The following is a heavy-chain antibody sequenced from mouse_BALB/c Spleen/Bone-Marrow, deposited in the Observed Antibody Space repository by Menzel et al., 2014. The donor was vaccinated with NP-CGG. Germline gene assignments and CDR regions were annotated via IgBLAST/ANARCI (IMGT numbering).Heavy chain of an antibody. V-gene: IGHV3-5*02. CDR3: AGDGNYDGSFDY. CDR2: IYYSGTI. Sequence: EVQVVESGPGLVKPSQTVSLTCTVTGISITTGNYRWSWLRQFPGNKLEWIGYIYYSGTITYNPSLTSRTTITRDTSKIQFFLEMKFLNAEYTATCCCAGDGNYDGSFDYWGQGTTLTVSS. J-gene: IGHJ2*01. D-gene: IGHD2-1*01. CDR1: GISITTGNYR.